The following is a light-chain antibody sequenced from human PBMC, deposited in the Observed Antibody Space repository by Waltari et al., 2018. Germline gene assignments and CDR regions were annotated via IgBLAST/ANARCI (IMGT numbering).Light chain of an antibody. Sequence: QSALTQPASVSGSPGQSITISCTGTSSDVASYNLVSWYKQYPGKAPRRVIYEVFKRPASVSSRFSGSKSGSTASLTISGVQAEDEATYYCSSYAGRSILIFGGGT. V-gene: IGLV2-23*02. CDR1: SSDVASYNL. CDR3: SSYAGRSILI. CDR2: EVF. J-gene: IGLJ2*01.